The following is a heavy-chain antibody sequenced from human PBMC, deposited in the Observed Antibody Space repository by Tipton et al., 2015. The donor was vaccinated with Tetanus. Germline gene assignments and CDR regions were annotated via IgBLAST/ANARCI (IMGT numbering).Heavy chain of an antibody. CDR3: VRSEQQLVRGYYYYYYMDV. D-gene: IGHD6-13*01. V-gene: IGHV4-39*01. J-gene: IGHJ6*03. CDR1: GDSIGRTSPY. Sequence: TLSLTCTVSGDSIGRTSPYWGWIRQPPGKDLEWIGSIYRRETTYYNPSLKSRVTVSIDMSKNQFSLKLSSVTAADTAVYYCVRSEQQLVRGYYYYYYMDVWGKGTTVTVSS. CDR2: IYRRETT.